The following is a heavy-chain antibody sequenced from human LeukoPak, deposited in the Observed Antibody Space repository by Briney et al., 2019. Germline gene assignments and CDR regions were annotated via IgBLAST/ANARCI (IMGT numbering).Heavy chain of an antibody. Sequence: PGGSLRLSCAASGFTFSSYGMHWVRQAPGKGLEWVAVIWYDGSNKYYADSVKGRFTISRDNSKNTLYLQMNSLRAEDTAVYYCAISYRRDGYNFPRGMDVWGQGTTVTVSS. D-gene: IGHD5-24*01. J-gene: IGHJ6*02. CDR1: GFTFSSYG. V-gene: IGHV3-33*01. CDR2: IWYDGSNK. CDR3: AISYRRDGYNFPRGMDV.